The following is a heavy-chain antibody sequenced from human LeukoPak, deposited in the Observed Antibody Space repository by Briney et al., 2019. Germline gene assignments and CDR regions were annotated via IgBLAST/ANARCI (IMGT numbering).Heavy chain of an antibody. D-gene: IGHD3-16*01. J-gene: IGHJ4*02. CDR1: GFTFSSYS. Sequence: GGSLRLSCAASGFTFSSYSMNWVRQAPGKGLEWVSYISSSSSTIYYADSVKGRFINSRENVNNSLYLQMHSLRGEDTAVYYCARDRTGLYCFDYWGQGTLVTVSS. CDR3: ARDRTGLYCFDY. V-gene: IGHV3-48*04. CDR2: ISSSSSTI.